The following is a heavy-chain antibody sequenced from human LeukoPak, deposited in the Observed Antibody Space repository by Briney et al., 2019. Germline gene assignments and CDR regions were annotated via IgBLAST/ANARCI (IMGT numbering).Heavy chain of an antibody. D-gene: IGHD2-2*01. CDR1: GGTFSSYA. Sequence: VASVMVSCKASGGTFSSYAISWVRQAPGQGLEWMGGIIPIFGTANYAQKFQGRVTITADESTSTAYMELSSLRSEDTAVYYCARVVGYCSSTSCYRPLGYFDYWGQGTLVTVSS. CDR3: ARVVGYCSSTSCYRPLGYFDY. J-gene: IGHJ4*02. CDR2: IIPIFGTA. V-gene: IGHV1-69*13.